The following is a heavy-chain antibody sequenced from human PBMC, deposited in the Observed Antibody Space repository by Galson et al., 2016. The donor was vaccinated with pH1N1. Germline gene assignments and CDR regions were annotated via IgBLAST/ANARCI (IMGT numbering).Heavy chain of an antibody. CDR3: ARIQYGDYVGHCDY. J-gene: IGHJ4*02. D-gene: IGHD4-17*01. V-gene: IGHV2-70*01. CDR1: GFSLSTSGKC. Sequence: PALVKPPQTLTLTCTFSGFSLSTSGKCVSWIRQPPGKALEWLALIDWDDDKYYTTSLKTRLTITKDTSKNQVVLTMTNMDPVDTATYYCARIQYGDYVGHCDYWGEGTLVTVST. CDR2: IDWDDDK.